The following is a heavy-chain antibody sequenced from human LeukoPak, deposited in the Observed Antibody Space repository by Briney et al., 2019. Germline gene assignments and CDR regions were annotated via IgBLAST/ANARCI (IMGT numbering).Heavy chain of an antibody. CDR2: INPNSGGT. CDR1: GYTFTGYY. CDR3: ARAVIGENQPFDY. D-gene: IGHD3-16*02. Sequence: ASVKVSCKASGYTFTGYYMHWVRQAPGQGLEWMGRINPNSGGTNYAQKFQGRVTMTRDTSISTAYMELSRLRSDDTAVYYCARAVIGENQPFDYWGQGTLVTVSS. V-gene: IGHV1-2*06. J-gene: IGHJ4*02.